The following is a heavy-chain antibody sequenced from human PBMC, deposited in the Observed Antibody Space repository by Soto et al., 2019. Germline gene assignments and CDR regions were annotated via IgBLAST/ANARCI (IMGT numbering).Heavy chain of an antibody. CDR3: ARDRDSSGYLYFQH. V-gene: IGHV3-48*03. J-gene: IGHJ1*01. CDR2: ISSSGSTI. D-gene: IGHD3-22*01. Sequence: GGSLRLSCAASGFTFSSYEMNWVRQAPGKGLEWVSYISSSGSTIYYADSVKGRVTISRDNAKNSLYLQMNSLRAEDTAVYYCARDRDSSGYLYFQHWGQGTLVTVSS. CDR1: GFTFSSYE.